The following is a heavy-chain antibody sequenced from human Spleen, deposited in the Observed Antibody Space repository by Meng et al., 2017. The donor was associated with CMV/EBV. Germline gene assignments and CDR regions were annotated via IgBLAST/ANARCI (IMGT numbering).Heavy chain of an antibody. CDR1: GFTFSDYY. V-gene: IGHV3-11*01. CDR3: AKAWAAAGPTLFDY. Sequence: SGFTFSDYYRSWSRQAPGKGLEWVSYISSSGSTIYYADSVKGRFTISRDNAKNSLYLQMNSLRAEDTAVYYCAKAWAAAGPTLFDYWGQGTLVTVSS. CDR2: ISSSGSTI. J-gene: IGHJ4*02. D-gene: IGHD6-13*01.